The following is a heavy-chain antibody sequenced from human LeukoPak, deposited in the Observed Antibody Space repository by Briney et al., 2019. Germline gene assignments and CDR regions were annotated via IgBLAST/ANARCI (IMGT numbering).Heavy chain of an antibody. D-gene: IGHD2-2*02. J-gene: IGHJ1*01. V-gene: IGHV4-38-2*02. CDR3: AREKGCSSTSCYNEYFQH. Sequence: SETLSLTCTVSGYSISSGYYWGWIRQPPGKGLEWIGSIYHSGSTYYNPSLKSRVTISVDTSENQFSLKLSSVTAADTAVYYCAREKGCSSTSCYNEYFQHWGQGTLVTVSS. CDR2: IYHSGST. CDR1: GYSISSGYY.